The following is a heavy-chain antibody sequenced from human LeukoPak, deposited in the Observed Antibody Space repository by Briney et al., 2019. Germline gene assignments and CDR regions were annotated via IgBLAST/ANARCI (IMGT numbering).Heavy chain of an antibody. V-gene: IGHV7-4-1*02. J-gene: IGHJ4*02. CDR2: INTNTGSP. Sequence: ASVKVSRKASGYTFSTYPLNWVRQAPGQGLEWMGRINTNTGSPTYAQGLTGRFVFSLDTSVSTAFLQISSLKAEDTALYYCVRGIDTTGYFNYWGQGTLVTVSS. D-gene: IGHD3-22*01. CDR1: GYTFSTYP. CDR3: VRGIDTTGYFNY.